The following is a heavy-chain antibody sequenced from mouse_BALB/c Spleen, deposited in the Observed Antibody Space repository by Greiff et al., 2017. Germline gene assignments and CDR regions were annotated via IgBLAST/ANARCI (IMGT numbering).Heavy chain of an antibody. CDR3: ARDRDGPYGYFDV. J-gene: IGHJ1*01. CDR2: IRNKANGYTT. V-gene: IGHV7-3*02. D-gene: IGHD2-3*01. Sequence: EVQRVESGGGLVQPGGSLRLSCATSGFTFTDYYMSWVRQPPGKALEWLGFIRNKANGYTTEYSASVKGRFTISRDNSQSILYLQMNTLRAEDSATYYCARDRDGPYGYFDVWGAGTTVTVSS. CDR1: GFTFTDYY.